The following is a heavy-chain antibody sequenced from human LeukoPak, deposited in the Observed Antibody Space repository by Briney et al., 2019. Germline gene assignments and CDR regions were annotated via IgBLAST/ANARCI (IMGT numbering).Heavy chain of an antibody. J-gene: IGHJ4*02. V-gene: IGHV4-34*01. CDR3: ARAPYYGSGTRFDY. CDR2: INHSGST. Sequence: SETLSLTCAVYGESFSGYYWSWIRQPPGKGLEWIGEINHSGSTNYNPSLKSRVTISVDTSKNQFSLKLSSVTAADTAVYYCARAPYYGSGTRFDYWGQGTLVTVSS. D-gene: IGHD3-10*01. CDR1: GESFSGYY.